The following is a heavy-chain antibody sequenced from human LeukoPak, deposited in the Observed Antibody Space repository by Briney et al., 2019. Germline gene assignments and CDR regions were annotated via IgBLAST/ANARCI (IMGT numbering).Heavy chain of an antibody. CDR3: ARGRGFDY. J-gene: IGHJ4*01. CDR2: INHSGST. V-gene: IGHV4-34*01. CDR1: GGSFSGYY. Sequence: SETLSLTCAVYGGSFSGYYWSWIRQPPGKGLEWIGEINHSGSTNYNPSLKSRVTISVDTSKNQFSLKLSSVTAADTAVYYCARGRGFDYWGHGTLVTVSS.